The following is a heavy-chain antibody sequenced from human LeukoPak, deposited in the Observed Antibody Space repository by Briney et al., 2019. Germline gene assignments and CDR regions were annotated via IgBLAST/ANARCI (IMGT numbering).Heavy chain of an antibody. CDR3: ARQGYSNSWYLKGNWFDP. V-gene: IGHV4-39*01. Sequence: PSETLSLTCTVSGGSITSSSYYWGWIRQPPGKGLEWIGSIYYSGSTYYNPSLKSRVTISVDTSKNQFSLKLSSVTAADTAVYYCARQGYSNSWYLKGNWFDPWGQGTLVTVSS. J-gene: IGHJ5*02. CDR2: IYYSGST. D-gene: IGHD6-13*01. CDR1: GGSITSSSYY.